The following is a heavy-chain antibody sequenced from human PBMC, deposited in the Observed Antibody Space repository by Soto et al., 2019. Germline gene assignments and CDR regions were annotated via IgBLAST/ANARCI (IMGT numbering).Heavy chain of an antibody. Sequence: TSETLSLTCTVSGGSIIGGDFYWSWIRQPPGKALEWIGYIYYSGSTYYNPSLKSRVTISVDTSKNQFSLKLSSVTAADTAVYYCARVRRPLRHYYYCGMDVWGQGTTATVSS. D-gene: IGHD5-12*01. V-gene: IGHV4-30-4*01. CDR3: ARVRRPLRHYYYCGMDV. CDR1: GGSIIGGDFY. J-gene: IGHJ6*02. CDR2: IYYSGST.